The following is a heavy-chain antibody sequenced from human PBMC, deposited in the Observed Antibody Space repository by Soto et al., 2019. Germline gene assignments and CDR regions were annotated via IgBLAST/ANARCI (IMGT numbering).Heavy chain of an antibody. D-gene: IGHD6-19*01. Sequence: PSQTLSLTCAISGDSVSSNSSDWNWIRQSPSRGLEWLGRTAYRSSWYNDYAGSVKSRISINSDTSKSQFSLELNSVTPEDTAVYYCARSLAGALDTWGQGTMVTVSS. J-gene: IGHJ3*02. CDR2: TAYRSSWYN. CDR1: GDSVSSNSSD. V-gene: IGHV6-1*01. CDR3: ARSLAGALDT.